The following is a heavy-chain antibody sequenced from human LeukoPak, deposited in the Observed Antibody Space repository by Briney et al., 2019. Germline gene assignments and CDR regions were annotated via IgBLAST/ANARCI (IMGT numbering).Heavy chain of an antibody. V-gene: IGHV3-9*01. CDR2: ISWNSGDI. CDR1: GFTFDDYA. D-gene: IGHD3-3*01. J-gene: IGHJ6*02. Sequence: GGSLRLSCAASGFTFDDYAMHWVRQAPEKGLEWVSGISWNSGDIGYADSVKGRFTISRDNAKNSLYLQMNSLRAEDTALYYCAKSQSYDFWRGYMDVWGQGTTVTVSS. CDR3: AKSQSYDFWRGYMDV.